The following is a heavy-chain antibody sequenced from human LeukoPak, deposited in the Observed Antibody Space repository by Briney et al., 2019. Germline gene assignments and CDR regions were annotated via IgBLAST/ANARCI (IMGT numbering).Heavy chain of an antibody. V-gene: IGHV3-21*01. D-gene: IGHD5-18*01. CDR1: GFTFSSYS. CDR3: ARDRWTAMKD. J-gene: IGHJ4*02. CDR2: ISSSSSYI. Sequence: GGSLRLSCAASGFTFSSYSMNWVRQAPGKGLEWVSSISSSSSYIYYADSVKGRFTISRDNAKNSLWLQMNSLRPEDTAVYYCARDRWTAMKDWGPGTLVTVSS.